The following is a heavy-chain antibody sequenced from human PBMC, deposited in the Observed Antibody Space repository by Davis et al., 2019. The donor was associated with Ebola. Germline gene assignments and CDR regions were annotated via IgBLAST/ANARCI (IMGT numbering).Heavy chain of an antibody. CDR2: ISGSGGST. CDR1: GFTFSSYA. J-gene: IGHJ3*02. Sequence: PGGSLRLSCAASGFTFSSYAMSWVRQAPGKGLEWVSAISGSGGSTYYADSVKGRFTISRDNSKNTLYLQMNSLRAEDTAVYYCAKDRRQWLIGKIGAFDIWGQGTMVTVSS. V-gene: IGHV3-23*01. CDR3: AKDRRQWLIGKIGAFDI. D-gene: IGHD6-19*01.